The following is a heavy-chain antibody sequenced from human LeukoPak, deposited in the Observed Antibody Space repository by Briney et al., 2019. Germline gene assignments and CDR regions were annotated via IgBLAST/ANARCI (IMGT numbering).Heavy chain of an antibody. CDR1: GYTFTGYY. V-gene: IGHV1-2*02. J-gene: IGHJ5*02. D-gene: IGHD3-22*01. Sequence: GASVKVSCKASGYTFTGYYMHGVRQAPGQGLEWMGWINPNSGGTNYAQKFQGRVTMTRDTSISTAYMELSRLRSDDTAVYYCARDPIDYYDSSGYWKSDNWFDPWGQRTLVTVSS. CDR2: INPNSGGT. CDR3: ARDPIDYYDSSGYWKSDNWFDP.